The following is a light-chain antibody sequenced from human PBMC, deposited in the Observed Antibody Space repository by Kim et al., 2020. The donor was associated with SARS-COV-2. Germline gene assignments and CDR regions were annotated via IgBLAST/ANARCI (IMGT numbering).Light chain of an antibody. V-gene: IGLV3-19*01. J-gene: IGLJ3*02. Sequence: SSELTQDPAVSVALGKTVTITCQGDSLRGYYASWFRQKSGQAPILVIYGDKNRPSGIPDRFSGSGSGNTASLTITGAQAEDEADYYCNSRDSSGNHLLFGGGTQLTVL. CDR2: GDK. CDR1: SLRGYY. CDR3: NSRDSSGNHLL.